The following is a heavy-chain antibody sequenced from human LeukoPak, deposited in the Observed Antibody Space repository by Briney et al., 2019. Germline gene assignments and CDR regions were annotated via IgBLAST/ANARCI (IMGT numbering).Heavy chain of an antibody. D-gene: IGHD5-18*01. CDR3: AKDAGIHLWGDAFDI. CDR1: GFTFSSFA. J-gene: IGHJ3*02. CDR2: ISYDGSNK. Sequence: GGSLRLSCAASGFTFSSFAMSWVRQAPGKGLEWVAVISYDGSNKYYADSVKGRFTISRDNSKNTLYLQMNSLRAEDTAVYYCAKDAGIHLWGDAFDIWGQGTMVTVSS. V-gene: IGHV3-30*18.